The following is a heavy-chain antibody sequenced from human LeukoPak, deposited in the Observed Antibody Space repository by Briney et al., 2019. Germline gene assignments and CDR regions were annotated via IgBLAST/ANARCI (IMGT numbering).Heavy chain of an antibody. CDR3: TSLYSVGIGGSY. Sequence: PGGSLRLSCAASGFTFSGSAMHWFRQASGKGLEWVGRIRSKANSYATAYAASVKGRFTISRDDSKNTAYLQMNSLKTEDAAVYYCTSLYSVGIGGSYWGQGTLVTVSS. CDR2: IRSKANSYAT. CDR1: GFTFSGSA. J-gene: IGHJ4*02. D-gene: IGHD3-16*01. V-gene: IGHV3-73*01.